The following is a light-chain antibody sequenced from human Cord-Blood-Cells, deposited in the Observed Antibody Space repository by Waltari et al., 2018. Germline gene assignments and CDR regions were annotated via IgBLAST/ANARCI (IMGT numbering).Light chain of an antibody. CDR1: QGISSY. CDR3: QQYYSYPLT. V-gene: IGKV1-8*01. CDR2: AAS. J-gene: IGKJ4*01. Sequence: AIRMTQFPSSLSASTGHRVTITCRASQGISSYLAWYQQKPGKAPKLLIYAASTLQSGVPARFSGSGSGTDFTLTISCLQSEDFATYYCQQYYSYPLTFGGGTKVEIK.